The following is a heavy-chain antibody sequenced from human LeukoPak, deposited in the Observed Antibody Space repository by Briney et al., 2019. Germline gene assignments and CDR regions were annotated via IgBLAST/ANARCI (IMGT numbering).Heavy chain of an antibody. V-gene: IGHV4-34*01. Sequence: SETLSLTCTVSGGSISSHCWSWIRQPPGKGLEWIGEINHSGSTNYNPSLKSRVTISVDTSKNQFSLKLSSVTAADTAVYYCARVGGYNSYYYYYYYMDVWGKGTTVTVSS. CDR2: INHSGST. CDR1: GGSISSHC. D-gene: IGHD5-24*01. J-gene: IGHJ6*03. CDR3: ARVGGYNSYYYYYYYMDV.